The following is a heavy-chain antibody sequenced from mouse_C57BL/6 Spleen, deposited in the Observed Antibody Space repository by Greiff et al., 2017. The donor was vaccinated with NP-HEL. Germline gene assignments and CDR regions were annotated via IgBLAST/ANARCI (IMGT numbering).Heavy chain of an antibody. CDR1: GFTFTDYY. CDR3: ARDDGYYER. V-gene: IGHV1-26*01. J-gene: IGHJ3*01. CDR2: ISPNNGGT. D-gene: IGHD2-3*01. Sequence: VQLQQSGPDLVKPGASVKISCKASGFTFTDYYMNWVRQTPGKSLEWIGDISPNNGGTSYNYKFKGKATLTLDKCTLTAYMELLSLTAEDSAFYYCARDDGYYERWGQGTLVTVSA.